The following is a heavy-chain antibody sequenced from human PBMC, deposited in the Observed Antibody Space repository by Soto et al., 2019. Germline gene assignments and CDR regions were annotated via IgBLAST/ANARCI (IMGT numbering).Heavy chain of an antibody. V-gene: IGHV3-30-3*01. J-gene: IGHJ6*02. CDR2: ISYDGSNK. CDR1: GFTFSSYA. CDR3: ARDLGEYYYDSSGYYYYYGMDV. Sequence: PVGSLRLSCAASGFTFSSYAMHWVRQAPGKGLEWVAVISYDGSNKYYADSVKGRFTISRDNSKNTLYLQMNSLRAEDTAVYYCARDLGEYYYDSSGYYYYYGMDVWGQGTTVTVSS. D-gene: IGHD3-22*01.